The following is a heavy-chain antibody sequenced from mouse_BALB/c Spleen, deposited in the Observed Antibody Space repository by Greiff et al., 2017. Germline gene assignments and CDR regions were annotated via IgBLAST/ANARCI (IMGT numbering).Heavy chain of an antibody. V-gene: IGHV1-5*01. D-gene: IGHD1-1*01. CDR1: GYTFTSYW. CDR2: IYPGNSDT. Sequence: EVQLVESGTVLARPGASVKMSCKASGYTFTSYWMHWVKQRPGQGLEWIGAIYPGNSDTSYNQKFKGKAKLTAVTSTSTAYMELSSLTNEDSAVYYCTKGYYGSSYDYWGQGTTLTVSS. CDR3: TKGYYGSSYDY. J-gene: IGHJ2*01.